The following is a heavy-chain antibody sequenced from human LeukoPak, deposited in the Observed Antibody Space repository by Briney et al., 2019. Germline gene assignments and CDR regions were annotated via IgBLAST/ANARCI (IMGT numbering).Heavy chain of an antibody. D-gene: IGHD3-10*01. Sequence: SETLSLTCTVSGYSISSSYYWGWIRQPPGRGLEWIGSFYYSGSTYYNPSLKSRVTISVDTSKKHFSLKLTSVTAADTAVYYCATISSGYGSRSPHFDYWGQGTLVTVSS. V-gene: IGHV4-38-2*02. CDR2: FYYSGST. CDR3: ATISSGYGSRSPHFDY. J-gene: IGHJ4*02. CDR1: GYSISSSYY.